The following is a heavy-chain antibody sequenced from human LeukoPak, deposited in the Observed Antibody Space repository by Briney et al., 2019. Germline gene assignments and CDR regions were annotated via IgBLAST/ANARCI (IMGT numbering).Heavy chain of an antibody. D-gene: IGHD3-16*01. CDR3: ARGGWGFDYFDY. V-gene: IGHV3-21*01. J-gene: IGHJ4*02. CDR1: GFTFSSYS. Sequence: GGSLRLSCAASGFTFSSYSMKWVRQAPGKGLEWVSSISSSSSYINYADSVKGRFTISRDNAKNSLYPQMNSLRAEDTAVYYCARGGWGFDYFDYWGQGALVTVSS. CDR2: ISSSSSYI.